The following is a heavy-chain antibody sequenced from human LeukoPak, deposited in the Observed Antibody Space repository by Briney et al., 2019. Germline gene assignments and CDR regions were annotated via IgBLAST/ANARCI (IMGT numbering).Heavy chain of an antibody. CDR1: GFTFSTYN. D-gene: IGHD2-21*01. V-gene: IGHV3-48*04. Sequence: GGSLRLSCAASGFTFSTYNMNWVRQGPGKGLEWVSYISSSSSTIYYADSVKGRFTISRDDAKNSLYLQMNSLRAEDTAFYYCARGNGGDYYYLDYWGQGAQVTVSS. J-gene: IGHJ4*02. CDR3: ARGNGGDYYYLDY. CDR2: ISSSSSTI.